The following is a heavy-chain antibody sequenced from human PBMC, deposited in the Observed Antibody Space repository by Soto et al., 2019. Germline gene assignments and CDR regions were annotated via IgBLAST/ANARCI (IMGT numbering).Heavy chain of an antibody. CDR3: AITDDYYDSSGLLFDY. Sequence: ASVKVSCKASGYTFTSYYMHWVRQAPGQGLEWMGIINPSGGSTSYAQKFQGRVTMTRDTSTSTVYMELSSLRSEDTAVYYCAITDDYYDSSGLLFDYWGQGTLVTV. CDR2: INPSGGST. V-gene: IGHV1-46*01. D-gene: IGHD3-22*01. J-gene: IGHJ4*02. CDR1: GYTFTSYY.